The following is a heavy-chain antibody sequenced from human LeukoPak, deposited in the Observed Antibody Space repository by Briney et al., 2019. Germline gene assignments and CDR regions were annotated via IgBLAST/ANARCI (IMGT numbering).Heavy chain of an antibody. D-gene: IGHD2-2*01. CDR3: ARTLGYCSSTSCYGPH. J-gene: IGHJ4*02. Sequence: PSETLSLTCAVYGGSFSGYYWSWIRQPPGKGLDWIGEINHSGSTNYNPSLKSRVTISVDTSKNQFSLKLSSVTAADTAVYYCARTLGYCSSTSCYGPHWGQGTLVTVSS. V-gene: IGHV4-34*01. CDR2: INHSGST. CDR1: GGSFSGYY.